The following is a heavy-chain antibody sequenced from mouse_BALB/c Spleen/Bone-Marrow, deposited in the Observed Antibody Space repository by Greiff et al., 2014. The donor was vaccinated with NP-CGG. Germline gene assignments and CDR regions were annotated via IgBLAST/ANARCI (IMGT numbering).Heavy chain of an antibody. CDR1: GISITTGNYR. J-gene: IGHJ2*01. CDR2: IYYSGTI. D-gene: IGHD2-4*01. Sequence: EVKLVESGPGLAKPSQTVSLTCTVTGISITTGNYRWSWIRQFPGNKLEWIGYIYYSGTITYNPSLTSRTTITRDTSKNQFFLEMNSLTAEDTATYYCARGAMITTGYFDYWGQGTTLTVSS. V-gene: IGHV3-5*02. CDR3: ARGAMITTGYFDY.